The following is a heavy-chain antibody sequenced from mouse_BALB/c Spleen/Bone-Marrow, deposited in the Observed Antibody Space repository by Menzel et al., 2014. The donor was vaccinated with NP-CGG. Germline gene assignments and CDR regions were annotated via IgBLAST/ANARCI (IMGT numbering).Heavy chain of an antibody. Sequence: EVKLMESGGGLVQPGGSLKLSCAASGFDLSRYWMSWVRQAPGKGLEWIGEINPDSNTINYTPSLKDKFIISRDNAKNTLYLQMSKVRSEDTALYYCARLSYYGLTDYWGQGTTLTVSS. V-gene: IGHV4-1*02. J-gene: IGHJ2*01. CDR3: ARLSYYGLTDY. CDR1: GFDLSRYW. D-gene: IGHD1-2*01. CDR2: INPDSNTI.